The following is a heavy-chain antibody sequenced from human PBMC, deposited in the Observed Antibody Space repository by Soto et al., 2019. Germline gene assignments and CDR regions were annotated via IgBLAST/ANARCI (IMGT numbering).Heavy chain of an antibody. V-gene: IGHV4-59*01. CDR3: AAYNWSYGRVH. CDR2: IYYSGST. CDR1: GGSISSYY. D-gene: IGHD1-7*01. Sequence: QVQLQESGPGLVKPSETLSLTCTVSGGSISSYYWSWIRQPPGKGLEWIGYIYYSGSTNYNPSLKSRVTISVDTSKNQFSLTLSSVTAADTAVYYCAAYNWSYGRVHWGQGTLVTVSS. J-gene: IGHJ4*02.